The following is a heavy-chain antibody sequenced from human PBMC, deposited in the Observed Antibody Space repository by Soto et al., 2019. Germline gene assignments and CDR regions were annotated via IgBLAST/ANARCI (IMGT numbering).Heavy chain of an antibody. D-gene: IGHD3-9*01. J-gene: IGHJ3*02. CDR3: ARLDILTGYYAFDI. CDR2: IYYSGST. CDR1: GGSISSSSYY. V-gene: IGHV4-39*01. Sequence: QLQLQESGPGLVKPSETLSLTCTVSGGSISSSSYYWGWIRQPPGKGLEWIGSIYYSGSTYYNPSLKSRVTISVDTSKNQFSLKLSSVTAADTAVYYCARLDILTGYYAFDIWGQGTMVTVSS.